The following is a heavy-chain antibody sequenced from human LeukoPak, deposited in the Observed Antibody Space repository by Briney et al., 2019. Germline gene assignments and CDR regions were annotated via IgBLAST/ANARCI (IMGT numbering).Heavy chain of an antibody. CDR3: AKVRVGTSDCFDY. J-gene: IGHJ4*02. Sequence: GGSLRLSCAASGFTFSSYAMSWVRQAPGKGLEWVSAMSGSIGSTYYADSVKGRFTISRDNSKNTLYLQMHRLRAEDSALYHCAKVRVGTSDCFDYWGQGTLVTVSS. CDR2: MSGSIGST. CDR1: GFTFSSYA. V-gene: IGHV3-23*01. D-gene: IGHD5-12*01.